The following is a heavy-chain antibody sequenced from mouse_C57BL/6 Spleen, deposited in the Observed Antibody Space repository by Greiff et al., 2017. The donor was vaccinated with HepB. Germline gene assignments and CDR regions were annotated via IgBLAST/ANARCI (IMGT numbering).Heavy chain of an antibody. Sequence: DVHLVESGGDLVKPGGSLKLSCAASGFTFSSYGMSWVRQTPDKRLEWVATISSGGSYTYYPDSVKGRFTISRDNAKNTLYLQMSSLKSEDTAMYYCARIGDYYGSSPALWFAYWGQGTLVTVSA. CDR1: GFTFSSYG. J-gene: IGHJ3*01. D-gene: IGHD1-1*01. CDR2: ISSGGSYT. V-gene: IGHV5-6*01. CDR3: ARIGDYYGSSPALWFAY.